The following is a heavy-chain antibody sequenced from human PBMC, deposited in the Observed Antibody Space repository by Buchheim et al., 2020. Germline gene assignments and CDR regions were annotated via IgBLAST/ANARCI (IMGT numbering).Heavy chain of an antibody. CDR2: ISGSGIST. Sequence: EVQLLESGGGLLQPGGSLRLSCAASGFTFGSSGMSWVRQAPGKGLEWVSDISGSGISTNYADSVKGRFTISRDNSKKTLYLQMNSLRVEDTAVYYCAKDPTSGYNYFDNWGQGTL. D-gene: IGHD3-22*01. V-gene: IGHV3-23*01. CDR1: GFTFGSSG. J-gene: IGHJ4*02. CDR3: AKDPTSGYNYFDN.